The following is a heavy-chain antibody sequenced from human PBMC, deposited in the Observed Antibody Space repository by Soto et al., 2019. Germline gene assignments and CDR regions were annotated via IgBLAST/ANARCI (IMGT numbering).Heavy chain of an antibody. CDR1: GFTVSSNY. D-gene: IGHD6-19*01. V-gene: IGHV3-53*04. J-gene: IGHJ3*02. Sequence: EVQLVESGGGLVQPGGSLRLSCAASGFTVSSNYMSWVRQAPGKGLEWVSVIFTGGSTYYADSVTGQFTISRHSSMNTVYLQMDSLRAEDTAVYYCARDRQSSGWLDAFDIWGQGTMVTVSS. CDR3: ARDRQSSGWLDAFDI. CDR2: IFTGGST.